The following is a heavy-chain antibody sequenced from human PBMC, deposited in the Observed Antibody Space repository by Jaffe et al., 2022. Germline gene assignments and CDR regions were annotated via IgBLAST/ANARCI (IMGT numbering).Heavy chain of an antibody. CDR1: GYSISSGYY. Sequence: QVQLQESGPGLVKPSETLSLTCAVSGYSISSGYYWGWIRQPPGKGLEWIGSIYHSGSTYYNPSLKSRVTISVDTSKNQFSLKLSSVTAADTAVYYCARPLGYGDGIREAFDIWGQGTMVTVSS. D-gene: IGHD4-17*01. CDR2: IYHSGST. J-gene: IGHJ3*02. CDR3: ARPLGYGDGIREAFDI. V-gene: IGHV4-38-2*01.